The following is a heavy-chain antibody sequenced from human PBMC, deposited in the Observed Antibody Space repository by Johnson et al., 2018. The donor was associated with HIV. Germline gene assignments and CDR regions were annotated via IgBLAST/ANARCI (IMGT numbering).Heavy chain of an antibody. CDR1: GFTFSSYA. CDR3: ARDRVPAAIGLAYRGAFDI. Sequence: QVQLVESRGGLVQPGRSLRLSCAASGFTFSSYAMHWVRQAPGKGLEWVAVISYDGSNKYYADSGKGRFIISRDNSKNTLYLQMNSLRAEDTAVYYCARDRVPAAIGLAYRGAFDIWGQGTMVTVSS. V-gene: IGHV3-30-3*01. J-gene: IGHJ3*02. D-gene: IGHD2-2*02. CDR2: ISYDGSNK.